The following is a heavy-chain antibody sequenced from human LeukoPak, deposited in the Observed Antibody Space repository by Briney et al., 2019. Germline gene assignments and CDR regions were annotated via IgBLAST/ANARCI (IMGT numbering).Heavy chain of an antibody. CDR3: ARVNAGWFGELSYYYMDV. D-gene: IGHD3-10*01. CDR1: GYTFTSYY. Sequence: ASVKVSCKASGYTFTSYYMHWVRQAPGQGLEWMGIINPSGGSTSYAQKFQGRVTMTRDMSTSTDYMELSSLRSEDTAVYYCARVNAGWFGELSYYYMDVWGKGTTVTVSS. V-gene: IGHV1-46*01. CDR2: INPSGGST. J-gene: IGHJ6*03.